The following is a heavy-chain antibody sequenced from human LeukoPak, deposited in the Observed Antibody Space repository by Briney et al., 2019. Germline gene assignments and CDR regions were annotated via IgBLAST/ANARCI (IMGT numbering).Heavy chain of an antibody. Sequence: SETLSLTCTVSGGSISSYYWSWIRQPPGKGLEWIGYIYYSGSTNYNPSLKSRVTISVDTSKNQFSLKLSSVTAADTAVYYCARSIAAADPDDYWGQGTLVTVSS. J-gene: IGHJ4*02. V-gene: IGHV4-59*08. CDR3: ARSIAAADPDDY. CDR1: GGSISSYY. CDR2: IYYSGST. D-gene: IGHD6-13*01.